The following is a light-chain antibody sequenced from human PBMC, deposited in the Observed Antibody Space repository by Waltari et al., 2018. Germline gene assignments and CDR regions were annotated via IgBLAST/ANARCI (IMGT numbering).Light chain of an antibody. CDR3: QQYESWPRT. J-gene: IGKJ1*01. Sequence: ETVMMQSLATLSVSPGERATLFCRASQSVSTNLAWYHQRPGQAPRLLIYGASTRVTAIPTRFSGSGSGTEFTLTISGLQSEDLALYYCQQYESWPRTFGQGSRVEFK. CDR1: QSVSTN. V-gene: IGKV3-15*01. CDR2: GAS.